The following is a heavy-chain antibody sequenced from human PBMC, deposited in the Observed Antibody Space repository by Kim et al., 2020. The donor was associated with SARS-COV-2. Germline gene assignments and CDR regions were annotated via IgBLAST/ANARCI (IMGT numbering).Heavy chain of an antibody. J-gene: IGHJ3*02. CDR3: ARYLGGEGAFDI. V-gene: IGHV4-59*01. Sequence: SPSLNSRVAILLDTSNNQFSLKLTYVTAADTAVYYCARYLGGEGAFDIWGPGTFLTVSS. D-gene: IGHD3-16*01.